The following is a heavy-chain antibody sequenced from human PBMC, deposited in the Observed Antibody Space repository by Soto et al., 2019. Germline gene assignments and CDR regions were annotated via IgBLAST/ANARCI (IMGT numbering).Heavy chain of an antibody. V-gene: IGHV3-15*01. D-gene: IGHD3-10*01. CDR3: TTVWFGELLSNDY. Sequence: EVQLVESGGGLVKPGGSLRLSCAASGFTFSNAWMSWVRQAPGKGLEWVGRIKSKTDGGTTDYAAPVKGRFTISRDDSKNTLYLKMNSLKTEDTAVYYCTTVWFGELLSNDYWGQGTLVTVSS. CDR2: IKSKTDGGTT. J-gene: IGHJ4*02. CDR1: GFTFSNAW.